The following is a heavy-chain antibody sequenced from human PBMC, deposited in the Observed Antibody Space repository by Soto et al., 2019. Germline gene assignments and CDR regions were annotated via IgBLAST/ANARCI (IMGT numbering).Heavy chain of an antibody. Sequence: QVQLQQWGAGLLKPSETLSLTCAVYGGSFSGYYWSWIRQPPGKGLEWIGEINHSGSTNYNPSLKSRVTISVDTSKNQFSLKLSSVTAADTAVYYCARGQVVVVPAAIGFDPWGQGTLVTVSS. J-gene: IGHJ5*02. CDR1: GGSFSGYY. CDR3: ARGQVVVVPAAIGFDP. V-gene: IGHV4-34*01. CDR2: INHSGST. D-gene: IGHD2-2*01.